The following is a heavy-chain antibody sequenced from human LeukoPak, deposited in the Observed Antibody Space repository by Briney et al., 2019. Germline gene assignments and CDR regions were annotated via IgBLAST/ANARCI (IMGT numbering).Heavy chain of an antibody. CDR3: AREHPPRIAVTGTPDY. D-gene: IGHD6-19*01. CDR1: GFTFSSYA. CDR2: ISYDGSNK. Sequence: PGGSLRLSCAASGFTFSSYAMHWVRQAPGKGLEWVAVISYDGSNKYYADSVKGRFTISRDNAKNSLNLQMNSLRAEDTAVYYCAREHPPRIAVTGTPDYWGQGTLVTVSS. J-gene: IGHJ4*02. V-gene: IGHV3-30-3*01.